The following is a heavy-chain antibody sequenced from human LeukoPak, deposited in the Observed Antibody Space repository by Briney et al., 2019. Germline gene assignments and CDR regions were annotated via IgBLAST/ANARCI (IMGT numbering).Heavy chain of an antibody. D-gene: IGHD2-21*01. V-gene: IGHV1-2*02. Sequence: ASVKVSFKGSGYIFSDYYIHWGRQAPGRGFGLMGWISRRSGATKIAETFQGRVTLTRDTSISTAYVELTNLASDDTAVYYCVSWAGGNSDVASFDYWGQGTLVIVSS. J-gene: IGHJ4*02. CDR2: ISRRSGAT. CDR1: GYIFSDYY. CDR3: VSWAGGNSDVASFDY.